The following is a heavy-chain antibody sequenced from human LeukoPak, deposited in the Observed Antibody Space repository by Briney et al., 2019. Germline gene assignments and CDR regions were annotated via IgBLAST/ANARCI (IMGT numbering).Heavy chain of an antibody. V-gene: IGHV3-23*01. CDR1: GFTFSSYA. CDR3: AKGRRGYSYGYPYYYYYYMDV. CDR2: ISGSGGST. J-gene: IGHJ6*03. D-gene: IGHD5-18*01. Sequence: GGSLRLSCAASGFTFSSYAMSWVRQAPGKGLEWVSAISGSGGSTYCADSVKGRFTISRDNSKNRLYLQMNSLRAEDTAVYYCAKGRRGYSYGYPYYYYYYMDVWGKGTTVTVSS.